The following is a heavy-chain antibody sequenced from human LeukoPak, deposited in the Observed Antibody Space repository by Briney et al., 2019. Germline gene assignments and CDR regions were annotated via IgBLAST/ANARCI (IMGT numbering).Heavy chain of an antibody. Sequence: SETLSLTCDVYGGSLSGYYWIWIRQSPGTGLEWIGEINDSGSTNYNPSLKSRVTISLDTSKSQLSLKVTSVTAADTAVYFCARGGGLQWRGGFRRRYSYYYMDVWGKGTTVTVSS. V-gene: IGHV4-34*01. CDR1: GGSLSGYY. D-gene: IGHD6-19*01. J-gene: IGHJ6*03. CDR2: INDSGST. CDR3: ARGGGLQWRGGFRRRYSYYYMDV.